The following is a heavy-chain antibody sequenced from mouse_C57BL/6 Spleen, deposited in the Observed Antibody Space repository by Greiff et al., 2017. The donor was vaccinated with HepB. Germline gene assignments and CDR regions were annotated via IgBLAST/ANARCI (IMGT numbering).Heavy chain of an antibody. CDR2: INPYNGGT. V-gene: IGHV1-19*01. D-gene: IGHD2-4*01. J-gene: IGHJ4*01. Sequence: EVQLQQSGPVLVKPGASVKMSCKASGYTFTDYYMNWVKQSHGKSLEWIGVINPYNGGTSYNQKFKGKATLTVDKSSSTAYMELNSLTSEDSAVYYCARRITTKDYAMDYWGQGTSVTVSS. CDR1: GYTFTDYY. CDR3: ARRITTKDYAMDY.